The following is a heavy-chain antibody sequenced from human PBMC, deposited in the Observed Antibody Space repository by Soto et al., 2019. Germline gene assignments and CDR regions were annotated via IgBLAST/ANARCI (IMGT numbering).Heavy chain of an antibody. Sequence: GASLKVSCKASGYTLTSSSVQWVRQARGQRLEWIGWIVVGSGNTNYAQKFQERVTITRDMSTSTAYMELSSLRSEDTAVYYCAXGGYSYGSGQYYYGMDVWGQGTTVTVSS. CDR2: IVVGSGNT. V-gene: IGHV1-58*01. CDR1: GYTLTSSS. CDR3: AXGGYSYGSGQYYYGMDV. D-gene: IGHD5-18*01. J-gene: IGHJ6*02.